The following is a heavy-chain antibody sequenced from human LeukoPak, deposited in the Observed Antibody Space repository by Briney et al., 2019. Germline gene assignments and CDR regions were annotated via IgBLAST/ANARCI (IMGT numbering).Heavy chain of an antibody. D-gene: IGHD5-24*01. CDR3: ARDLGRVEMATIRVDYYYYGMDV. CDR2: INTNTGNP. V-gene: IGHV7-4-1*02. Sequence: ASVKVSCKASGYTFTSYAMNWVRQAPGQGLEWMGRINTNTGNPTYAQGFTGRFVFSLDTSVSTAYLQISSLKAEDTAVYYCARDLGRVEMATIRVDYYYYGMDVWGQGTTVTVSS. J-gene: IGHJ6*02. CDR1: GYTFTSYA.